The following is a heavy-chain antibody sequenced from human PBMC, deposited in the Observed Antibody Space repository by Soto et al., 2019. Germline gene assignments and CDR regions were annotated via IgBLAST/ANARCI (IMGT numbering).Heavy chain of an antibody. CDR1: GGSVSSDGYY. J-gene: IGHJ4*02. V-gene: IGHV4-61*08. CDR2: ILSGGGT. D-gene: IGHD6-19*01. Sequence: SETLSLTCSVSGGSVSSDGYYWSGIRHPPGKTLEWIGFILSGGGTSTNPSLRSRLSISVDTSRNQFSLRLTSVTASDTGVYFCAKGFSSGWYVDSWGRGTLVTVSS. CDR3: AKGFSSGWYVDS.